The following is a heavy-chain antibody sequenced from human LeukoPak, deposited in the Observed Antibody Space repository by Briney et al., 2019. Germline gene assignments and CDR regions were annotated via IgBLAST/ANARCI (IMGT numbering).Heavy chain of an antibody. CDR1: GFTFSSYD. D-gene: IGHD4-23*01. Sequence: PGGSLRLSCAASGFTFSSYDMHWVRQAPGKGLEWVAFISYDGSNKYYVDSVKGRFTISRDNARNSLFLQMNSLRAEDTAVYYCARFDGGSGYGMDVWGRGTTVTVSS. CDR2: ISYDGSNK. V-gene: IGHV3-30*03. CDR3: ARFDGGSGYGMDV. J-gene: IGHJ6*02.